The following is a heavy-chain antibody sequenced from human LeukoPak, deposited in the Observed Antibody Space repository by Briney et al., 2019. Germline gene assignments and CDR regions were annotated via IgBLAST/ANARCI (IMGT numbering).Heavy chain of an antibody. Sequence: PGGSLRLSCASSGFTFSSSGMHWVRQARGKGLEWVAVISYDGSNKYYADSVKGRFTISRDNSKNTLYLQMNSLRAGDTAVYYCAKDSYDRSGYYYYYFAYWGQGTQVTVSS. J-gene: IGHJ4*02. CDR2: ISYDGSNK. D-gene: IGHD3-22*01. CDR3: AKDSYDRSGYYYYYFAY. V-gene: IGHV3-30*18. CDR1: GFTFSSSG.